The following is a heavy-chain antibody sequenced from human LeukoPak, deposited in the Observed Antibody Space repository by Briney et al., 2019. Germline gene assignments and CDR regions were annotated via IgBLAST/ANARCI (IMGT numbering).Heavy chain of an antibody. CDR1: GGSISSSSYY. CDR3: ARVPAAGTGPDF. V-gene: IGHV4-39*01. J-gene: IGHJ4*02. D-gene: IGHD6-13*01. Sequence: PSETLSLTCTVSGGSISSSSYYWGWIRQPPGKGLEWIGSVYYRGSTYYNPSLKSRVTISIDTSKNQFSLNLSSVTAADTAVYYCARVPAAGTGPDFWGQGTLVTVSS. CDR2: VYYRGST.